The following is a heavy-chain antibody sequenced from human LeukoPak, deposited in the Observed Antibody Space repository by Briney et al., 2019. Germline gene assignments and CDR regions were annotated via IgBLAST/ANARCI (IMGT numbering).Heavy chain of an antibody. CDR3: ARDLA. CDR1: GFTFSDYS. J-gene: IGHJ5*02. V-gene: IGHV3-48*01. CDR2: IGGRGDGI. Sequence: GGSLRLSCAASGFTFSDYSMNWVRQAPGKGLEWISYIGGRGDGISYADSVKGRFIVSRDNAKNSLFLQMNSLRAEDTAVYYCARDLAWGQGTLVTVAS.